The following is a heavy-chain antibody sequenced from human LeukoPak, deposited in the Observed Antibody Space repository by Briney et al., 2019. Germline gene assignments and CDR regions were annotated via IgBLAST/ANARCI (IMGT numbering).Heavy chain of an antibody. D-gene: IGHD4-17*01. J-gene: IGHJ4*02. CDR1: GGSISSGGYS. V-gene: IGHV4-30-2*01. CDR3: ATGRAWNRDYGVFDY. CDR2: IYHSGST. Sequence: NPSETLSLTCAVSGGSISSGGYSWSWIRQPPGKGLEWIGYIYHSGSTYYNPSLKSRVTISVDRSKNQFSLKLSSVTAADTAVYYCATGRAWNRDYGVFDYWGQGTLVTVSS.